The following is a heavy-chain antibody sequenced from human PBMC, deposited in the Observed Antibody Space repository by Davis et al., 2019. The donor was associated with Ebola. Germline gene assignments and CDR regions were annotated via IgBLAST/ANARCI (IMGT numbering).Heavy chain of an antibody. CDR1: GDSVSSNSAA. CDR2: TYYRSKWYN. CDR3: ARVMVNEVVFGMDV. Sequence: HSQTLSLTCAISGDSVSSNSAAWNWIRQSPSRGLEWLGRTYYRSKWYNDYAVSVKSRITINPDTSKNQFSLQLNSVTPEDTAVYYCARVMVNEVVFGMDVWGQGTTVTVSS. J-gene: IGHJ6*02. V-gene: IGHV6-1*01. D-gene: IGHD5-18*01.